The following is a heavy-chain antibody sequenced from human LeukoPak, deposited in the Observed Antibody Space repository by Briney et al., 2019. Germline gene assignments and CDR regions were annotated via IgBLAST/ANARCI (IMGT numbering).Heavy chain of an antibody. V-gene: IGHV3-21*01. CDR2: MSVSSGLI. Sequence: GGSLRLSCAASGFTFSFYSMNWVRQAPGKGLEWVSSMSVSSGLIYYTDSVKGRFTISRDNSKNTLYLQMNSLRPEDTAVYYCARDQRSESYYPWGWFDPWGQGTLVTVSS. D-gene: IGHD1-26*01. CDR1: GFTFSFYS. CDR3: ARDQRSESYYPWGWFDP. J-gene: IGHJ5*02.